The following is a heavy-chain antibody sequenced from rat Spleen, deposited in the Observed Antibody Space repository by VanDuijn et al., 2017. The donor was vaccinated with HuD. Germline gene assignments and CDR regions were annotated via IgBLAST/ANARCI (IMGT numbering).Heavy chain of an antibody. Sequence: EVQLVESGGGLVQPGRSLKLSCAASGFSFSDYNMAWVRQAPTKGLEWVATISSDGSGKYYRDSLKGRFTISRDNAKSTLYLQMDSLRSEDTATYYCTRRGYGGPFDYWGQGVTVTVSS. CDR3: TRRGYGGPFDY. CDR1: GFSFSDYN. CDR2: ISSDGSGK. V-gene: IGHV5-29*01. J-gene: IGHJ2*01. D-gene: IGHD1-11*01.